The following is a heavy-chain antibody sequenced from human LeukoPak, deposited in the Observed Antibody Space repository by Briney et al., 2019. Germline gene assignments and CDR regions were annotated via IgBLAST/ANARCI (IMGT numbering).Heavy chain of an antibody. CDR2: FSGSGGST. V-gene: IGHV3-23*01. J-gene: IGHJ3*02. D-gene: IGHD1-26*01. CDR3: ARGLIVGDDDLRAFDI. Sequence: GGSLRLSCAASGFTFSSYAMSWVRKAPGKGLECISGFSGSGGSTYYADSVKGRFTISRDNAKNSLYLQMNSLRAEDTAVYYCARGLIVGDDDLRAFDIWGQGTMVTVSS. CDR1: GFTFSSYA.